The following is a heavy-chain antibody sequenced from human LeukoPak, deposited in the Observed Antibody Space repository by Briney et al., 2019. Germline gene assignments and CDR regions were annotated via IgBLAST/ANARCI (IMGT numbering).Heavy chain of an antibody. J-gene: IGHJ4*02. V-gene: IGHV3-7*01. CDR3: ARDTTAPLTTPLGYFTY. Sequence: VGSLRLSCAASGFTFSSYWMSWVRQAPGKGLEWVANIRQDGSQKYYVDSVKGRFTISRDNAKNSLDLQMNSLRGEDTAVYYCARDTTAPLTTPLGYFTYWGQGTLVTVSS. CDR2: IRQDGSQK. CDR1: GFTFSSYW. D-gene: IGHD4-17*01.